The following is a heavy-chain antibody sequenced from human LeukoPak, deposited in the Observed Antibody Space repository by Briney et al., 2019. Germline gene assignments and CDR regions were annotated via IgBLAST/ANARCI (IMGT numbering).Heavy chain of an antibody. V-gene: IGHV3-48*04. CDR1: GFTFSSYG. D-gene: IGHD6-19*01. CDR3: AREGSSGWYAKY. J-gene: IGHJ4*02. CDR2: ISSSGSTI. Sequence: PGGSLRLSCAASGFTFSSYGMSWVRQAPGKGLEWVSYISSSGSTIYYADSVKGRFTISRDNAKNSLFLQMNSLRAEDTAVYYCAREGSSGWYAKYWGQGTLVTVSS.